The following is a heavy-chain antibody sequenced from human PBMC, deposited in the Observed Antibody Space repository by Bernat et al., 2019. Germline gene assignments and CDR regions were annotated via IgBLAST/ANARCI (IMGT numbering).Heavy chain of an antibody. J-gene: IGHJ6*02. CDR3: TTPFAGEHIVVVTDYGMDV. CDR1: GFTFSNAW. V-gene: IGHV3-15*01. CDR2: IKSKTDGGTT. D-gene: IGHD2-21*02. Sequence: EVQLVESGGGLVKPGGSLRLSCAASGFTFSNAWMSWVRQAPGKGLEWVGRIKSKTDGGTTDYAAPVKGRFTISRDDSKNTLYLQMNSLKTEDTAVYYCTTPFAGEHIVVVTDYGMDVWCQGTTVTVS.